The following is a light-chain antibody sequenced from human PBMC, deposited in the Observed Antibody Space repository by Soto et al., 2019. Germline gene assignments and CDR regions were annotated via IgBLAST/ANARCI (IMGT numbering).Light chain of an antibody. J-gene: IGKJ1*01. V-gene: IGKV3-15*01. CDR3: QQYNNWPV. CDR2: AAS. CDR1: QSVSSN. Sequence: EIVMTQSPATLSVAPVERATLSCTASQSVSSNLAWYQQKPGQAPRLLIYAASTRATGIPARFSGSGSGTEFTLTISSLQSEDFAVYYCQQYNNWPVFGQGTKVDIK.